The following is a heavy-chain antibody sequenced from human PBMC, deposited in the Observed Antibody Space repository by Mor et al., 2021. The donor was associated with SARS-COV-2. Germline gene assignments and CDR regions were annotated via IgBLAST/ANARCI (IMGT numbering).Heavy chain of an antibody. Sequence: VQGRFTISRDNSKNTLYLQMNSLRAEDTAVYYCARGPSGSSRYYFEYWGQGTLVTVPS. D-gene: IGHD1-26*01. V-gene: IGHV3-23*01. J-gene: IGHJ4*02. CDR3: ARGPSGSSRYYFEY.